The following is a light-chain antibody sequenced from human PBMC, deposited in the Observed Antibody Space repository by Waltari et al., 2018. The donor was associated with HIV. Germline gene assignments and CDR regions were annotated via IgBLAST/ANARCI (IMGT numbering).Light chain of an antibody. CDR2: AAS. V-gene: IGKV3-15*01. CDR1: QRVSSN. Sequence: EIVMTQSPATLSVSPGERATLSCRASQRVSSNLAWYQQRPGQAPRLLIYAASTRATGIPARFSGSGSGTEFTLTISSLQSEDFAVYYCQQYNKWPLYTFGQGTKLEIK. J-gene: IGKJ2*01. CDR3: QQYNKWPLYT.